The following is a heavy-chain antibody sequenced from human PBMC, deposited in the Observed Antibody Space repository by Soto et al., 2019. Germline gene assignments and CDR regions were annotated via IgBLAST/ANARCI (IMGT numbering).Heavy chain of an antibody. Sequence: QVQLVQSGAEVRKPGSSVKVSCKTSGGLISKYSFNWVRQAPGQGLEWMGGVLPISGSTDYAQKFQGRLTITADRSTSTVYIELSRLRSDDTANYSCATIRVRGGPLRFEDGGQGMLISVSS. CDR1: GGLISKYS. CDR2: VLPISGST. V-gene: IGHV1-69*06. CDR3: ATIRVRGGPLRFED. J-gene: IGHJ4*01. D-gene: IGHD5-12*01.